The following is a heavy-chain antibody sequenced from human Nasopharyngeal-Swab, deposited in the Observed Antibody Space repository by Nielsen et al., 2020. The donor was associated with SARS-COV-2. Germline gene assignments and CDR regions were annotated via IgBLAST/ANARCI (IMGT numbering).Heavy chain of an antibody. V-gene: IGHV5-51*01. Sequence: GGSLRLSCKGSGYSFTSYWIGWVRQMPGKGLEWMGIIYPGDSDTRYSPSFQGQATISADKSISTAYLQWSSLKASDTAMYYCARRRRSGSYYWDYWGQGTLVTVSS. CDR3: ARRRRSGSYYWDY. CDR2: IYPGDSDT. CDR1: GYSFTSYW. J-gene: IGHJ4*02. D-gene: IGHD1-26*01.